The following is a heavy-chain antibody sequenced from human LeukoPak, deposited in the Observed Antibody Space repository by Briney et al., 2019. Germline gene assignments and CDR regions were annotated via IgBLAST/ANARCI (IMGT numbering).Heavy chain of an antibody. CDR2: ISSNGGST. Sequence: GGSLRLSCAASGFTFSRYAMHWVRQAPGKGLESVSAISSNGGSTYYANSVKGRFTISRDNSKNTLYLQMNSLRAEDTAVYYCNVGVPATMRDFDYWGQGALVTVSS. CDR1: GFTFSRYA. CDR3: NVGVPATMRDFDY. J-gene: IGHJ4*02. V-gene: IGHV3-64*01. D-gene: IGHD2-2*01.